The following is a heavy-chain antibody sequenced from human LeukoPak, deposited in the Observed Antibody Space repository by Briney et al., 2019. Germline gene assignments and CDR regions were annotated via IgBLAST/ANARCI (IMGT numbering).Heavy chain of an antibody. D-gene: IGHD1-26*01. Sequence: GGSLRLSCAASGFTFSSYAMHWVRQAPGKGLEWVAVISYDGSNKYYADSVKGRFTISSDNSKNTLYLQMNSLRVEDAAVYYCARVGEGAAKDWGQGTLVTVSS. CDR2: ISYDGSNK. CDR1: GFTFSSYA. CDR3: ARVGEGAAKD. J-gene: IGHJ4*02. V-gene: IGHV3-30*14.